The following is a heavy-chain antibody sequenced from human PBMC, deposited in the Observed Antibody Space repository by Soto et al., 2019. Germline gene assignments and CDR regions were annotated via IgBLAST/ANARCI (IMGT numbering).Heavy chain of an antibody. CDR2: IYYSGST. J-gene: IGHJ3*02. CDR1: GGSISSGGYY. V-gene: IGHV4-31*03. D-gene: IGHD3-9*01. Sequence: QVQLQESGPGLVKPSQTLSLTCTVSGGSISSGGYYWSWIRQHPGKGLEWIGYIYYSGSTYYNPSLKSGVTISVDTSKNQFSLKLSSVTAADTAVYYCARANYDILTGYYTPLGSVAFDIWGQGTMVTVSS. CDR3: ARANYDILTGYYTPLGSVAFDI.